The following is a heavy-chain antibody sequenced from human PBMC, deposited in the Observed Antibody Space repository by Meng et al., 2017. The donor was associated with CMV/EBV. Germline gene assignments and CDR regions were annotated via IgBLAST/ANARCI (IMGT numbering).Heavy chain of an antibody. D-gene: IGHD4-17*01. V-gene: IGHV1-69*12. CDR1: GGTFSSYA. CDR2: IIPIFGTA. J-gene: IGHJ2*01. CDR3: AREVDDYGDGWYFDL. Sequence: QGQVVQSGAGVKKPGSSVKVSCKASGGTFSSYAISWVRQAPGQGLEWMGGIIPIFGTANYAQKFQGRVTITADESTSTAYMELSSLRSEDTAVYYCAREVDDYGDGWYFDLWGRGTLVTVSS.